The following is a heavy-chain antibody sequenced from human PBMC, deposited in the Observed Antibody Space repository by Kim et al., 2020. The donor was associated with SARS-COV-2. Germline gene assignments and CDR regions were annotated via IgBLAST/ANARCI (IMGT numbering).Heavy chain of an antibody. Sequence: SESLSLTCGVSGVSISRYFRSWIRQPPGKGLEWIGSIYYTGSTNYIPSLKSRVTISLDTPKNQASLSLNAMLAADTAAYYCSTYGGNSGFDHCDQGHLAT. D-gene: IGHD4-17*01. V-gene: IGHV4-59*13. CDR3: STYGGNSGFDH. CDR2: IYYTGST. J-gene: IGHJ4*02. CDR1: GVSISRYF.